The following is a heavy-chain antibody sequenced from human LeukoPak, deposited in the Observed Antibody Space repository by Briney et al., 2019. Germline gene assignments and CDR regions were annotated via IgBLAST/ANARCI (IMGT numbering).Heavy chain of an antibody. CDR1: GYTFTDYY. CDR2: INPNSGGT. Sequence: ASVKVSCKASGYTFTDYYMHWVRQAPGQGLEWMGWINPNSGGTNYAQKFQGRVTMTRDTSISTAYMELSRLRSDDTAVYYCAGIAAAGTPGFDYWGQGTLVTVSS. V-gene: IGHV1-2*02. D-gene: IGHD6-13*01. CDR3: AGIAAAGTPGFDY. J-gene: IGHJ4*02.